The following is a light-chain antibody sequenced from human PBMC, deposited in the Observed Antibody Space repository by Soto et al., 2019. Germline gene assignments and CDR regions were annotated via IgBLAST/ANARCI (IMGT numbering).Light chain of an antibody. V-gene: IGKV3-15*01. CDR2: GAS. Sequence: EIVMTQSPATLSVSPGERATLSCRASQTVTANLAWYQHKPGQAPRLLVSGASTRANGMPARFSGSGSETEFSLTISSLQSEDSAVYYCQQYKNWPFTFGQGTRLEIK. J-gene: IGKJ5*01. CDR3: QQYKNWPFT. CDR1: QTVTAN.